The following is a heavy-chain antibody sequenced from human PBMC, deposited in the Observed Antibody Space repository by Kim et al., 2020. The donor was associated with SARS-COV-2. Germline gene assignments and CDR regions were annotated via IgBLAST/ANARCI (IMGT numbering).Heavy chain of an antibody. Sequence: YGESVKDRFTIARDNSKNTLFLHMNSLRAEDTAVYYCARGDDAFASGMDVWGQGTTVTVSS. J-gene: IGHJ6*02. V-gene: IGHV3-53*01. D-gene: IGHD2-21*02. CDR3: ARGDDAFASGMDV.